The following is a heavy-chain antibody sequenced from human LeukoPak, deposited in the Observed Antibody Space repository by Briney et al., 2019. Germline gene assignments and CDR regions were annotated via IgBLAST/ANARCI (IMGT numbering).Heavy chain of an antibody. J-gene: IGHJ4*02. CDR1: GFTFSSYG. V-gene: IGHV3-30*03. CDR3: ARMKPPAYFDY. D-gene: IGHD1-14*01. Sequence: GGSLRLSCAASGFTFSSYGMHWVRQAPGKGLEWVAVISYDGSNKYYADSVKGRFTISRDNSKNTLYLQMNSLRAEDTAVYYCARMKPPAYFDYWGQGTLVTVSS. CDR2: ISYDGSNK.